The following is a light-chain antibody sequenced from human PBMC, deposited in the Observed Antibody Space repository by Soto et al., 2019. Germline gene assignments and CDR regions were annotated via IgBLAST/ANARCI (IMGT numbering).Light chain of an antibody. Sequence: EIVLTQSPGTLSLSPGERATLSCRASQSVSNNYLAWYQQKPGQDPRLLIYGASNRATGIPDRFSGSGSGTEFTLTISRLEPEDFAXYXCQQYGSSGTFGQGTKVDI. CDR2: GAS. V-gene: IGKV3-20*01. CDR3: QQYGSSGT. CDR1: QSVSNNY. J-gene: IGKJ1*01.